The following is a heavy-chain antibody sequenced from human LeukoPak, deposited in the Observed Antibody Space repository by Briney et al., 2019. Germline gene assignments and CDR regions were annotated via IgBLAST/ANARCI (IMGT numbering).Heavy chain of an antibody. V-gene: IGHV3-21*01. Sequence: GGSLRLSCVASGFTFSSYSMNWVRQAPGKGLEWVSSIGSSSLYIYYADSVRGRFTISRDDAKNSLYLQINSLRAEDTAVYYCARTATAYCGGDCLGPFDPWGQGTLVTVSS. CDR2: IGSSSLYI. CDR3: ARTATAYCGGDCLGPFDP. D-gene: IGHD2-21*02. CDR1: GFTFSSYS. J-gene: IGHJ5*02.